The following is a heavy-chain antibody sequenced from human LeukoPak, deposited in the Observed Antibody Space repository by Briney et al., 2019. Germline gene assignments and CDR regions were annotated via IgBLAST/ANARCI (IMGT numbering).Heavy chain of an antibody. D-gene: IGHD5-12*01. CDR2: IYHSGST. CDR1: GYPISSGYY. CDR3: ASDWGLRYFDY. Sequence: PSETLSLICAVSGYPISSGYYWGWLRPPPGKGLEWIGSIYHSGSTYYNPSLKSRVTISVDTSKNQFSLKLSSVTAADTAVYYCASDWGLRYFDYWGQGTLVTVSS. J-gene: IGHJ4*02. V-gene: IGHV4-38-2*01.